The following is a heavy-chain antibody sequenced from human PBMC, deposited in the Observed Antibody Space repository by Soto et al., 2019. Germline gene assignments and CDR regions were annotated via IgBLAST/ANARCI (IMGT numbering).Heavy chain of an antibody. CDR2: ISWNSGSI. CDR3: AKDMVGYSSSWYYYYGMDV. Sequence: PGGSLRLSCAASGFTFDDYAMHWVRQAPGKGLEWVSGISWNSGSIGYADSVKGRFTISRDNAKNSLYLQMNSLRAEDTALYYCAKDMVGYSSSWYYYYGMDVWGQGTTVTVSS. V-gene: IGHV3-9*01. CDR1: GFTFDDYA. D-gene: IGHD6-13*01. J-gene: IGHJ6*02.